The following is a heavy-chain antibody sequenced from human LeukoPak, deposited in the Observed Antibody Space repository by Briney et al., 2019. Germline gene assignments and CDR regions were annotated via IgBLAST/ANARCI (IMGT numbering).Heavy chain of an antibody. Sequence: PAETLSLTCTVSGGSISSYYWSWIRQPPGKGLEWIGYIYYSGSTHYNPSLKSRVTISVDTSKNQFSLKPSSVTAADTAGYYCARHAPKYQLLNYYFDYWGQGTLVTVSS. CDR2: IYYSGST. CDR3: ARHAPKYQLLNYYFDY. CDR1: GGSISSYY. J-gene: IGHJ4*02. D-gene: IGHD2-2*01. V-gene: IGHV4-59*08.